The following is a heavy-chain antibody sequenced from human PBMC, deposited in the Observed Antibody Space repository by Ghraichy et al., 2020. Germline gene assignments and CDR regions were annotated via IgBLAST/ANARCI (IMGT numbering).Heavy chain of an antibody. J-gene: IGHJ4*02. D-gene: IGHD1-26*01. CDR1: GYTFSSYA. Sequence: LSLNCAASGYTFSSYAMHWVRQAPGKGLEWVAVDGYSKYYGDSVKGRFTVSRDNSKNTLYLQMNSLRAEDTAVYYCARERREATIMLGDYWGRGTLVTVSS. CDR2: DGYSK. CDR3: ARERREATIMLGDY. V-gene: IGHV3-30*04.